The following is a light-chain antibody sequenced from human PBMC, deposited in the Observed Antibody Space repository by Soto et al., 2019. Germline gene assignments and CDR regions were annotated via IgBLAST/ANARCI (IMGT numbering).Light chain of an antibody. CDR2: DVS. CDR1: TTDVGGYKY. J-gene: IGLJ1*01. CDR3: SSYTSSSTNV. Sequence: QSALTQPASVSGSPVQSITISCTGTTTDVGGYKYVSWYQQHPGKAPKLMIYDVSNRPSGVSNRFSGSKSGNTASLTISGLQAEDEADYYCSSYTSSSTNVFGTGTKLTVL. V-gene: IGLV2-14*01.